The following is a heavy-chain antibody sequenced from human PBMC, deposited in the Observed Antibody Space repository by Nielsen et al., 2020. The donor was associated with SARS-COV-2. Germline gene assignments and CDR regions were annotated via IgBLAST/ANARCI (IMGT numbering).Heavy chain of an antibody. CDR1: GFTFSNAW. CDR2: IKRKTDGGTT. V-gene: IGHV3-15*05. CDR3: ARVLELGTGSDY. D-gene: IGHD3-3*01. Sequence: GESLKISCAASGFTFSNAWMSWVRQAPGKWLEWVGRIKRKTDGGTTDYAAPVKGRFTISRDDSKNTLYLQMNSLRAEDTALYHCARVLELGTGSDYWGQGTLVTVSS. J-gene: IGHJ4*02.